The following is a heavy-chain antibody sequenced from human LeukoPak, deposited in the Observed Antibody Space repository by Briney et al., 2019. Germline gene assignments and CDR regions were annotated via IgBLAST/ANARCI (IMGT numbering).Heavy chain of an antibody. V-gene: IGHV4-34*01. Sequence: PSETLSLTCAVYGGSFSGYYWSWIRQPPGKGLEWIGEINHSGSTNYNPSLKSRVTISVDTSKNQLSLKLSSVTAADTAVYYCAGASILPFDYRGQGTLVTVSS. J-gene: IGHJ4*02. D-gene: IGHD3-3*02. CDR3: AGASILPFDY. CDR1: GGSFSGYY. CDR2: INHSGST.